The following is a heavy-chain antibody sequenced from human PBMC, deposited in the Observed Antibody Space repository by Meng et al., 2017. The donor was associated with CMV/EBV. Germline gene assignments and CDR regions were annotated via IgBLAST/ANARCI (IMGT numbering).Heavy chain of an antibody. D-gene: IGHD3-10*01. CDR3: AAYPQTMVRGVELWGAFDY. CDR2: ISAYNGNT. V-gene: IGHV1-18*01. Sequence: QVLLVGCGAGVKYPGGLVKVSCKASGYTVTSYGISWVRQAPGQGIEWMGWISAYNGNTNYAQKLQGRVTMTTDTSTSTAYMELRSLRSDDTAVYYCAAYPQTMVRGVELWGAFDYWGQGTLVTVSS. CDR1: GYTVTSYG. J-gene: IGHJ4*02.